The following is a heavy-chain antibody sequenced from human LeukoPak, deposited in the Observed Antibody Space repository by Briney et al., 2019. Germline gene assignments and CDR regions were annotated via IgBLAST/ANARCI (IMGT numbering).Heavy chain of an antibody. CDR2: IKQDGSEK. V-gene: IGHV3-7*01. CDR1: GLTFSSYW. Sequence: GGSLRLSCAASGLTFSSYWMSWVHQAPGKGLEWVANIKQDGSEKYYVDSVKGRFTISRDNAKNSLYLQMNSLRAEDTAVYYCAREPRGSRSPIDYWGQGTLVTVSS. CDR3: AREPRGSRSPIDY. D-gene: IGHD6-13*01. J-gene: IGHJ4*02.